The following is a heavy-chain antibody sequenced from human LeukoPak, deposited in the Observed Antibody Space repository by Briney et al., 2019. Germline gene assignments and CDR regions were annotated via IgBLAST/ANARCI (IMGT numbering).Heavy chain of an antibody. CDR1: GGSISSYY. V-gene: IGHV4-59*08. D-gene: IGHD3-16*02. J-gene: IGHJ5*02. CDR2: IYYSGST. CDR3: ARRPYYDYVWGSYRYIWFDP. Sequence: SETLSLTCTVSGGSISSYYWSWIRQPPGKGLEWIGYIYYSGSTNYNPSLKSRVTISVDTSKNQFSLKLSSVTAADTALYYCARRPYYDYVWGSYRYIWFDPWGQGTLVTVSS.